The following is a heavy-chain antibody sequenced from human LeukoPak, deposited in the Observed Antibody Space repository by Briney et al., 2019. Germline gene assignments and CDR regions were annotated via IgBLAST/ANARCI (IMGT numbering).Heavy chain of an antibody. CDR1: SGSISSSSYY. D-gene: IGHD3-22*01. CDR3: AGAYYYDSSGSEDYFDY. CDR2: IYYSGST. V-gene: IGHV4-39*01. J-gene: IGHJ4*02. Sequence: KPSETLSLTCTVSSGSISSSSYYWGWIRQPPGKGLEWIGSIYYSGSTYYNPSLKSRVTISVDTSKNQFSLKLSSVTAADTAVYYCAGAYYYDSSGSEDYFDYWGQGTLVTVSS.